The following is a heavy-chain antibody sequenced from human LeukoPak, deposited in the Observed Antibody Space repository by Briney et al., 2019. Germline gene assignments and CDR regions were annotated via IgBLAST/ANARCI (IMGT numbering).Heavy chain of an antibody. V-gene: IGHV4-30-2*01. CDR2: IYHSGST. CDR1: GGSISSGGYS. D-gene: IGHD5-12*01. Sequence: SETLSLTCAVSGGSISSGGYSWSWIRQPPGKGLEWIGYIYHSGSTYYNPSLKSRVTISVDRSKNQFSLKLSSVTAADTAVYYCARDGGGYPSYYFDYWGQGTLVTVSS. CDR3: ARDGGGYPSYYFDY. J-gene: IGHJ4*02.